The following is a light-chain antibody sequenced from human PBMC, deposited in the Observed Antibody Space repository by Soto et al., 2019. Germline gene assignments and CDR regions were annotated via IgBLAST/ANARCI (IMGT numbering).Light chain of an antibody. CDR1: RTINTY. CDR3: QQTYTIPRGFS. V-gene: IGKV1-39*01. Sequence: DVRMTQSPSSLSASVGDTITITCRASRTINTYLNWFQQKPGEPPRLLIYGASTLHDGVPSRFSGSGSGADFTLTINSLQPEDVAIYFCQQTYTIPRGFSFGPGTKVGIK. J-gene: IGKJ3*01. CDR2: GAS.